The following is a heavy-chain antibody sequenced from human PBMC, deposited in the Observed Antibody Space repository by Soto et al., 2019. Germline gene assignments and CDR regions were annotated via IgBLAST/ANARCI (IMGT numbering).Heavy chain of an antibody. Sequence: QVQLVQSGAEVKKPGASVKVSCKASGYTFTGYYMHWVRQAPGQGLEWMGWINPNSGGTNYAQKFQGRVTMTRDTSISTAYMELSSLRSDDTAVYYCARDRGSIASRPWYWFDPWGQGTLVTVSS. J-gene: IGHJ5*02. CDR3: ARDRGSIASRPWYWFDP. CDR1: GYTFTGYY. CDR2: INPNSGGT. D-gene: IGHD6-6*01. V-gene: IGHV1-2*02.